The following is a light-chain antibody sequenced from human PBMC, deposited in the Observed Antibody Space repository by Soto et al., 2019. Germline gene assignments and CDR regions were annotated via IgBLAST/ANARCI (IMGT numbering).Light chain of an antibody. V-gene: IGLV2-14*01. Sequence: QSALPQPASVSGSPGQSITISCTGTSSDVGAYNYISWYQQHPGKAPKLIIYDVSSRPSGVSNRFSGSKSGNTASLTISGLQAEDEADYYCSSYSSTSTWVFGGGTKSPS. CDR2: DVS. J-gene: IGLJ3*02. CDR3: SSYSSTSTWV. CDR1: SSDVGAYNY.